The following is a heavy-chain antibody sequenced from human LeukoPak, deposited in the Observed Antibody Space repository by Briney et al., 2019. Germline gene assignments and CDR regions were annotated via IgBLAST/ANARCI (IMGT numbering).Heavy chain of an antibody. V-gene: IGHV3-48*03. CDR2: ISSSGGII. CDR1: GFTFSNYE. Sequence: GGSLRLSCAASGFTFSNYEMNWVRQAPGKGLEWVSYISSSGGIIDYTDSVKGRFTISRDNAKNSLFLQMNSLTAEDTAVYYCVRDLSCYYLGYWGQGTMVTVSS. CDR3: VRDLSCYYLGY. D-gene: IGHD2-15*01. J-gene: IGHJ4*02.